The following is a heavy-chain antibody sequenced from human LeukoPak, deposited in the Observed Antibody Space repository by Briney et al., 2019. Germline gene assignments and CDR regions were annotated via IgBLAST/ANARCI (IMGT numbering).Heavy chain of an antibody. CDR3: AKDHYYGSGSPTFDY. J-gene: IGHJ4*02. Sequence: GGSLRLSCAASGFTFSSYGMHWVRQAPGKGLEWVAFIRYDGSNKYYADSVKGRFTISRDNSKNTLYLQMNSLRAEDTAVYYCAKDHYYGSGSPTFDYWGQGTLVTASS. CDR2: IRYDGSNK. V-gene: IGHV3-30*02. CDR1: GFTFSSYG. D-gene: IGHD3-10*01.